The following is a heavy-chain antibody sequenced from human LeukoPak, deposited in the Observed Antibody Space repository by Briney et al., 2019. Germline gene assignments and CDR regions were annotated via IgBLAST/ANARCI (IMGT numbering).Heavy chain of an antibody. V-gene: IGHV3-74*01. J-gene: IGHJ6*02. CDR1: GFTFSSYW. CDR3: ASGSGSGSYFSQG. D-gene: IGHD3-10*01. CDR2: INSDGSST. Sequence: GGSLRLSCAASGFTFSSYWMHWVRQAPGKGLVRVSRINSDGSSTDYADSVKGRFTISRDNAKNTLYLQMNSLRAEDTAVYYCASGSGSGSYFSQGWGQGTTVTVSS.